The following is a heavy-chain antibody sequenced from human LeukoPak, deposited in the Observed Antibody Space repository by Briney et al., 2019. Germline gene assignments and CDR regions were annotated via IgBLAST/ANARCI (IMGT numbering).Heavy chain of an antibody. J-gene: IGHJ3*02. CDR1: GFTFSSYS. D-gene: IGHD5-12*01. V-gene: IGHV3-21*01. CDR2: ISSSSSYI. Sequence: PGGSLRLSCAASGFTFSSYSMNWVRQAPGKGLEWVSSISSSSSYIYYADSVKGRFTISRDNAKNSLYLQMNSLRAEDTAVYYCARDYSGYDCGNPDGFGFAFDIWGQGTMVTVSS. CDR3: ARDYSGYDCGNPDGFGFAFDI.